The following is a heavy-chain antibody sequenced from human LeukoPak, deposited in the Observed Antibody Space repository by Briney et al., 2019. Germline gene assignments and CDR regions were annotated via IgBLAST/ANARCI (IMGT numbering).Heavy chain of an antibody. CDR3: ATGSAAIHWPPFDY. Sequence: GGSLRLSCAASGFTFSSYAMSWVRQAPGKGLEWVSAISGSGGSTYYADSVKGRFTISRDNSKNTLYLQMNSLRAEDTAVYYCATGSAAIHWPPFDYWGQGTLVTVSS. D-gene: IGHD6-13*01. V-gene: IGHV3-23*01. CDR1: GFTFSSYA. J-gene: IGHJ4*02. CDR2: ISGSGGST.